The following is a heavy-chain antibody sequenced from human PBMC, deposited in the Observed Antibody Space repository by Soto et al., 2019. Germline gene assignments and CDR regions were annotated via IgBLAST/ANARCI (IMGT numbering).Heavy chain of an antibody. V-gene: IGHV1-69*08. J-gene: IGHJ4*02. CDR1: GGTFSSYT. CDR3: ARDEAYCSGGSCYSSFDY. CDR2: IIPILGIA. Sequence: QVQLVQSGAEVKKPGSSVKVSCKASGGTFSSYTISWVRQAPGQGLEWMGRIIPILGIANYAQKFQGRVTITADKSTSTAYMELSSLRSEDTAVYYWARDEAYCSGGSCYSSFDYWGQGTLVTVSS. D-gene: IGHD2-15*01.